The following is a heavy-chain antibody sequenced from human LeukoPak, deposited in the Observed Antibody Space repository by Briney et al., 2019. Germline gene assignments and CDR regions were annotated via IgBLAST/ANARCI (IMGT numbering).Heavy chain of an antibody. CDR3: ARGGGLDV. Sequence: GGSLRLSCAASGLTFSNYAMSWVRQAPGKGLEWVSSISSSSSYIYYADSVKGRFTISRDNAKNSLYLQMSNLRAEDTAVYFCARGGGLDVWGQGATVTVSS. V-gene: IGHV3-21*04. D-gene: IGHD3-16*01. CDR2: ISSSSSYI. CDR1: GLTFSNYA. J-gene: IGHJ6*02.